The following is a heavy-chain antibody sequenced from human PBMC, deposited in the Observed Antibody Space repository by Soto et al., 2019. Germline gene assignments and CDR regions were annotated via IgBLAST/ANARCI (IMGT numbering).Heavy chain of an antibody. V-gene: IGHV3-23*01. CDR3: ARDAISRVRGNNNWCDP. CDR2: ISGGGIST. D-gene: IGHD3-10*01. J-gene: IGHJ5*02. Sequence: EVQLLESGGVLVQPGGSLTLSCAASGFTFSNYAMSWVRQAPGKGLEWVSAISGGGISTYYADSVRGRFTISRDNSRNTLYLRMNRLRAEDTAVYYGARDAISRVRGNNNWCDPGGEGTLVTVSS. CDR1: GFTFSNYA.